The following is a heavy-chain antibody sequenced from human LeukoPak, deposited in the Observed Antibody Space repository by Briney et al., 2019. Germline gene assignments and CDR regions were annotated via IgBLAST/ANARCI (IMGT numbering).Heavy chain of an antibody. Sequence: GGSLRLSCAASGFTFSSYWMHWVRQAPGKGLVWVSRINSNGSSTSYADSVKGQFTISRDNAKNTLYLQMNSLRAEDKAVYYCAREQITMIVYEGTYYYYCMDVWGQGTKVTVSS. CDR3: AREQITMIVYEGTYYYYCMDV. D-gene: IGHD3-22*01. CDR1: GFTFSSYW. V-gene: IGHV3-74*01. J-gene: IGHJ6*02. CDR2: INSNGSST.